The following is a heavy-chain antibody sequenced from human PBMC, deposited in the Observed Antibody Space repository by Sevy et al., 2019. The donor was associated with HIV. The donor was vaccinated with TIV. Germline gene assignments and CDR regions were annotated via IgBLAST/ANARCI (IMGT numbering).Heavy chain of an antibody. CDR3: ARESYDFWTGPVDYDYGMDV. D-gene: IGHD3-3*01. V-gene: IGHV1-2*02. Sequence: ASVKVSCKASGYSFSDSGYYVHWVRQAPGQGLEWMGWINPKSGVTKYAQKFQGRVTMTRDTSVSTANMELTRLTSDDTAVYYCARESYDFWTGPVDYDYGMDVWGQGTTVNVSS. J-gene: IGHJ6*02. CDR2: INPKSGVT. CDR1: GYSFSDSGYY.